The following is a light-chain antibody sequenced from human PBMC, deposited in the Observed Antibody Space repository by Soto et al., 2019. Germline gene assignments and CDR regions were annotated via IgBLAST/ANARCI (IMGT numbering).Light chain of an antibody. CDR2: DTS. CDR1: QTVNGY. J-gene: IGKJ2*01. CDR3: QQRYGLPS. Sequence: EIVLTQSPATLSLSPGERATLSCRASQTVNGYLAWYQHKLGQAPRLLIYDTSNRATGVPARFSGSGSGTDFTLTISSLEPEDSAVYYCQQRYGLPSFGQGTKLEIK. V-gene: IGKV3-11*01.